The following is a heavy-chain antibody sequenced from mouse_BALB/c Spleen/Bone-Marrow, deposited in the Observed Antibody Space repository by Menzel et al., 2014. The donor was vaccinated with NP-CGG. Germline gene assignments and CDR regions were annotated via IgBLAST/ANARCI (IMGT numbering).Heavy chain of an antibody. CDR2: IDPANGNT. V-gene: IGHV14-3*02. D-gene: IGHD1-2*01. Sequence: EVKLVESGAELVKPGASVKLSCTASGINIKDAYMHWVKQRPEQGLEWIGRIDPANGNTKYDPKFQGKATITADTSSNTAYLQLSSLTSEDTAVYYCARYYYGYYFDYWGQGTTLTVSS. CDR3: ARYYYGYYFDY. CDR1: GINIKDAY. J-gene: IGHJ2*01.